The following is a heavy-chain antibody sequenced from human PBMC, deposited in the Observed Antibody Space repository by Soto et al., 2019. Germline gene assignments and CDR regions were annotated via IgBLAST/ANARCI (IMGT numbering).Heavy chain of an antibody. D-gene: IGHD2-21*02. Sequence: QVQLQESGPGLVEPSETLSLTCTVSVGSLTNYFWNWFGHSPGKGLEWMAYIRYSGKTDYNPPLKSRVTISLDTPKNQFSLKLTSVTAADTAMYYCARFQYTVVTPFDLWGQGTMVIVSS. V-gene: IGHV4-59*13. CDR1: VGSLTNYF. CDR3: ARFQYTVVTPFDL. J-gene: IGHJ3*01. CDR2: IRYSGKT.